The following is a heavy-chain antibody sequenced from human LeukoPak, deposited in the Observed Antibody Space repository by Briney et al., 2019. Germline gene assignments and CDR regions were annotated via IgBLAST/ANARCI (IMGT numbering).Heavy chain of an antibody. V-gene: IGHV4-31*03. CDR3: ARGTYYYDSSGYYTHGPFYY. CDR2: IYYSGST. Sequence: KASETLSLTCTVSGGSISSGGYYWSWIRQHPGKGLEWIGYIYYSGSTYYNPSLKSRVTISVDTSKNQFSLKLSSVTAADTAVYYCARGTYYYDSSGYYTHGPFYYWGQGTLVTVSS. D-gene: IGHD3-22*01. J-gene: IGHJ4*02. CDR1: GGSISSGGYY.